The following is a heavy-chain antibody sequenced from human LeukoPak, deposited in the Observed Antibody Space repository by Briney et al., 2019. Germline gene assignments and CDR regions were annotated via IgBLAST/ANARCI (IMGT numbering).Heavy chain of an antibody. CDR2: IYSGGST. J-gene: IGHJ4*02. D-gene: IGHD3-9*01. V-gene: IGHV3-66*01. CDR3: ARGEYDILTGYPGDY. CDR1: GFTVSSNY. Sequence: GGSLRLSCAASGFTVSSNYMSWVRQAPGKGLEWVSVIYSGGSTYYADSVKGRFTISRDNSKNTLYLQMNSLRAEDTAVYYCARGEYDILTGYPGDYWGQGTLVTVSS.